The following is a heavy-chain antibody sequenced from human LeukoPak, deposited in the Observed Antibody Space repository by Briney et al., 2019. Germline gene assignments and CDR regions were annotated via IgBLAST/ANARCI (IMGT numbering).Heavy chain of an antibody. D-gene: IGHD3-22*01. CDR2: IIYSGGAT. J-gene: IGHJ4*02. CDR1: GFTFSRSA. V-gene: IGHV3-23*01. CDR3: AKDGLYYDGSEHVYYFDS. Sequence: HPGRSLRLSCAASGFTFSRSAMTWVRQGPGTGLEFVASIIYSGGATYYADSVKGRFTISRDNSKNTLYLQMNSLRAEDTALYYCAKDGLYYDGSEHVYYFDSWGQGTLVTVSS.